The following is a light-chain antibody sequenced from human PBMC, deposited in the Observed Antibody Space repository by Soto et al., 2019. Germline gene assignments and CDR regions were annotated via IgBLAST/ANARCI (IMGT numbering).Light chain of an antibody. CDR3: AAWDDSMTAQV. V-gene: IGLV1-44*01. CDR1: SSNIGGRT. CDR2: NNN. J-gene: IGLJ1*01. Sequence: QSALTQPPSASGTPGQRVTISCSGSSSNIGGRTVNWYQQLPGTAPKLLIYNNNQRPSGVPDRFSGSKSGTSASLAITGLQSEDEADYYCAAWDDSMTAQVFGGGTKGTAL.